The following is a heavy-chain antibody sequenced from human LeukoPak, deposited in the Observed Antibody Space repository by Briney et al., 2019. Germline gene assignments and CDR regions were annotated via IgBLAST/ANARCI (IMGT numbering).Heavy chain of an antibody. CDR2: IKEDGSEK. V-gene: IGHV3-7*01. CDR3: ARAQDYRYAFNYYYYYYMDV. Sequence: PGGSLRLSCAASGFTYSRYCMSWVRQAPGKGLEWVANIKEDGSEKYYVDSVKGRFTIFRDIAKNSLYLQMNSLRAEDTAVYYCARAQDYRYAFNYYYYYYMDVWGKGTTVTISS. D-gene: IGHD4-11*01. J-gene: IGHJ6*03. CDR1: GFTYSRYC.